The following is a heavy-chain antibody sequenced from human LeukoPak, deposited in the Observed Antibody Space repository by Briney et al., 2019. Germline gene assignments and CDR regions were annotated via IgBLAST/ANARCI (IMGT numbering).Heavy chain of an antibody. D-gene: IGHD5-24*01. CDR1: GYNFMSYG. J-gene: IGHJ4*02. V-gene: IGHV7-4-1*02. CDR2: INTNTGNP. CDR3: ARGSMRWGY. Sequence: ASVKVSCKASGYNFMSYGMHWVRQAPGQGLEWMGWINTNTGNPTYAQGFTGRFVFSLDTSVSTAYLQISSLKAEDTAVYYCARGSMRWGYWGQGTLVTVSS.